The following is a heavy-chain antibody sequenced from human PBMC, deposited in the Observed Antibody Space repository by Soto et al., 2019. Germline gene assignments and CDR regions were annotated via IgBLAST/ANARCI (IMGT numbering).Heavy chain of an antibody. CDR3: AGRLTPATTTGEGFAI. J-gene: IGHJ3*02. Sequence: QVQLQESGPGLVKPSETLSLTCTVSGGSISSYYWSWIRQPPGKGLEWIGFIYYRGSTNYNPSLKSTAALPVDMTKTQDSPRPSSATAADTALYCCAGRLTPATTTGEGFAIWGPGTMVTVSS. CDR2: IYYRGST. V-gene: IGHV4-59*01. D-gene: IGHD4-17*01. CDR1: GGSISSYY.